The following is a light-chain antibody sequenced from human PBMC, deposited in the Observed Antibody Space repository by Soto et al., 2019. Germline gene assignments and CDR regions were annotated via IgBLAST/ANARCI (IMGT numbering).Light chain of an antibody. CDR2: KAS. CDR3: QQYDSYPWT. Sequence: DIPMTQSPSTLSASVGDRVTITCRASQSISRWLVWYQQKPGKAPKLLIYKASNLESGVPSRFSGSGSGTEFTLTIISLQPDDFATYYCQQYDSYPWTFGQGTKVEIK. J-gene: IGKJ1*01. CDR1: QSISRW. V-gene: IGKV1-5*03.